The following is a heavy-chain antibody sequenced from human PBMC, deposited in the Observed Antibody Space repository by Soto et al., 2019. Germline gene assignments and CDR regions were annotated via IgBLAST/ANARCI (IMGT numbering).Heavy chain of an antibody. CDR3: ATDYMRGADY. V-gene: IGHV1-3*01. CDR2: INGDDGKT. J-gene: IGHJ4*02. CDR1: GYSFISYG. D-gene: IGHD5-12*01. Sequence: QIQLVQSGAEVKKPGASVKVSCKTSGYSFISYGIHWVRQAPGQRLEWMGWINGDDGKTNYSPRFQGRVTLIRDTSAGTSYMELSSLTSEDTAVYYCATDYMRGADYWGQGPLVTVSS.